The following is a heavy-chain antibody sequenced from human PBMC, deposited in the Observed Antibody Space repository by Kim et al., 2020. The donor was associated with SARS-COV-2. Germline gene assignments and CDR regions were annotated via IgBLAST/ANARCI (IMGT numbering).Heavy chain of an antibody. J-gene: IGHJ4*02. V-gene: IGHV3-15*01. D-gene: IGHD5-12*01. CDR1: GFTFSNAW. CDR2: IKSKTDGGTT. CDR3: TTAWSSGYDTETDY. Sequence: GGSLRLSCAASGFTFSNAWMSWVRQAPGKGLEWVGRIKSKTDGGTTDYAAPVKGRFTISRDDSKNTLYLQMNSLKTEDTAVYYCTTAWSSGYDTETDYWGQGTLVTVSS.